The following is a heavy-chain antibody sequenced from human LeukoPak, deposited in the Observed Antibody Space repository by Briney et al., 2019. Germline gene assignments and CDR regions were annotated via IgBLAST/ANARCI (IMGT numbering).Heavy chain of an antibody. CDR2: ISYDGSNK. Sequence: GGSLRLSCAASGFTFSSYAMHWVRQAPGKGLEWVAVISYDGSNKYYADSVKGRFTISRDNAKNSLYLQMDSLRAEDTAVFFCARNDYASSSGYDFWGQGTLVTVSS. J-gene: IGHJ4*02. D-gene: IGHD6-6*01. V-gene: IGHV3-30*04. CDR1: GFTFSSYA. CDR3: ARNDYASSSGYDF.